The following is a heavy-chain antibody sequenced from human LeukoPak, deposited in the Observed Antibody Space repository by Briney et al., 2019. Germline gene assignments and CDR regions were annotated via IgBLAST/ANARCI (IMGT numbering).Heavy chain of an antibody. CDR3: ARDTAAAGTDFDY. J-gene: IGHJ4*02. CDR1: GFTFSSYE. Sequence: GGSLRLSCAASGFTFSSYEMNWVRQAPGKGLEWVSYIGSSGDSTHYADSVKGRFTLSRDNAKNSLFLQMNSLRAEDTAVYYCARDTAAAGTDFDYWGQGTLVTVSS. CDR2: IGSSGDST. V-gene: IGHV3-48*03. D-gene: IGHD6-13*01.